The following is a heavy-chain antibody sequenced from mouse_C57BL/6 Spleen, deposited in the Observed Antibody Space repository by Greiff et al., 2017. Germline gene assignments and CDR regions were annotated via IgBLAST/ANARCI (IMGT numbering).Heavy chain of an antibody. CDR2: IYPGSGST. CDR3: ARPSYYYDYENFDC. V-gene: IGHV1-55*01. Sequence: QVQLQQPGAELVKPGASVKMSCKASGYTFTSYWITWVKQRPGQGLEWIGDIYPGSGSTNYNEKFKSKATLTVDTSSSTAYMQLSSLTSEDSAVYYCARPSYYYDYENFDCWGQGTTLTVSS. J-gene: IGHJ2*01. CDR1: GYTFTSYW. D-gene: IGHD2-4*01.